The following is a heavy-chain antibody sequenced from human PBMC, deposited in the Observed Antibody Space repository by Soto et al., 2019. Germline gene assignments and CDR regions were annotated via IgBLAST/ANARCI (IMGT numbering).Heavy chain of an antibody. D-gene: IGHD3-16*01. CDR2: MNPNSGNT. V-gene: IGHV1-8*01. Sequence: QVQLVQSGAEVKKPGASVKVSCKASGYTSTSYDINWVRQATGQGLEWMGWMNPNSGNTGYAQKFQGRVTMTRNTSISTAYMELSSLRSEDTAVYYCAREITAYWYFDLWGRGTLVTVSS. CDR1: GYTSTSYD. CDR3: AREITAYWYFDL. J-gene: IGHJ2*01.